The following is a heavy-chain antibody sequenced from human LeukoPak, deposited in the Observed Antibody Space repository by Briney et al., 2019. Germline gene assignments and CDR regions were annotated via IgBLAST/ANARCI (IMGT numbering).Heavy chain of an antibody. Sequence: SETLSLTCTVSGGSISSSSYYWGWIRQPPGKGLEWIGSIYYSGSTYYNPSLKSRVTISVGTSKNQFSLKLSSVTAADTAVYYCARAELLWFGEYHNWFDPWGQGTLVTVSS. V-gene: IGHV4-39*07. CDR2: IYYSGST. D-gene: IGHD3-10*01. CDR1: GGSISSSSYY. J-gene: IGHJ5*02. CDR3: ARAELLWFGEYHNWFDP.